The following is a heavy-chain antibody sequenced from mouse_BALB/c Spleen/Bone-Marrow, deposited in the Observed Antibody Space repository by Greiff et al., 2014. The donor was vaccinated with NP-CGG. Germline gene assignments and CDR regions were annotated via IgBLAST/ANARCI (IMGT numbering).Heavy chain of an antibody. CDR1: GYTFTSYY. CDR3: ARDTMDY. CDR2: IYPGNVNT. V-gene: IGHV1S56*01. J-gene: IGHJ4*01. Sequence: QVQLQQSGPELAKPGASVRISCKASGYTFTSYYMHWVKQRPGQGLEWIGWIYPGNVNTKYNEKYKGKATLTADKSSSTAYMQLSSLTSEDSAVYFCARDTMDYWGQGTSVTVSS.